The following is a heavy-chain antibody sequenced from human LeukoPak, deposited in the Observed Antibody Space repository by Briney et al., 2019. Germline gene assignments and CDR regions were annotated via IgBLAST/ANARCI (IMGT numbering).Heavy chain of an antibody. CDR2: IYYSGST. J-gene: IGHJ5*02. V-gene: IGHV4-59*01. CDR3: ARGSGYQNNWFDP. D-gene: IGHD3-22*01. CDR1: GGSISFYY. Sequence: SETLSLTCTVSGGSISFYYWSWIRQPPGKGLECIGYIYYSGSTNYNPSLRSRVTISVDTSKNQFSRKLSSVTAADTAVYYCARGSGYQNNWFDPWGQGTLVTVSS.